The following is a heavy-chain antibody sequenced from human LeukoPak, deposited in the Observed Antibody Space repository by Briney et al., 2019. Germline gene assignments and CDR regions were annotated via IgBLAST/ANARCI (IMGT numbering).Heavy chain of an antibody. Sequence: GGSLRLSCAASGFTFSSHCMNWARQAPGKGLEWVANIKQDGSEKYYVDSVKGRFTISRDNAKNSLYLQMNSLRAEDTAVYYCARGTTVEVINWGINYWGQGTLVTVSS. V-gene: IGHV3-7*01. CDR2: IKQDGSEK. J-gene: IGHJ4*02. D-gene: IGHD3-16*02. CDR1: GFTFSSHC. CDR3: ARGTTVEVINWGINY.